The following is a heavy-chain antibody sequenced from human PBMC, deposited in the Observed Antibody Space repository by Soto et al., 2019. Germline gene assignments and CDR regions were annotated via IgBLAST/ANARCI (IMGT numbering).Heavy chain of an antibody. CDR1: GGSFSGYY. CDR2: INHSGST. D-gene: IGHD3-10*01. J-gene: IGHJ4*02. CDR3: ARVRGSGSYTDY. Sequence: TCAVYGGSFSGYYWSWIRQPPGKGLEWIGEINHSGSTNYNPSLKGRVTISVDTSKNQFSLKLSSVTAADTAVYYCARVRGSGSYTDYWGQGTLVTVSS. V-gene: IGHV4-34*01.